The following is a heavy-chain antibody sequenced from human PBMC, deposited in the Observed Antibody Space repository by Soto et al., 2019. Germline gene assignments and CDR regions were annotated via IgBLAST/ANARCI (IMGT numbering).Heavy chain of an antibody. CDR3: ARGQRDDYIIHGMDV. D-gene: IGHD4-4*01. Sequence: EVQLVESGGGLVKPGGSLRLSCAASGFTFSSYSMNWVRQAPGKGLEWVSFISSSSSYIYNADSVKGRFTISRDNAKNSLYLQMNSLRAEDTAVYYCARGQRDDYIIHGMDVWGQGTTVTVSS. CDR2: ISSSSSYI. V-gene: IGHV3-21*01. J-gene: IGHJ6*02. CDR1: GFTFSSYS.